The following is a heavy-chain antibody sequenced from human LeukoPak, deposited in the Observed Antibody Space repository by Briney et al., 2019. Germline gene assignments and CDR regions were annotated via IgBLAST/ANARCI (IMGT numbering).Heavy chain of an antibody. CDR2: INSSGRT. Sequence: SEALSLTCAVYVGSPCGYYSRWICQPLGKGLGWMGEINSSGRTNYNSSVKSRVTISIDTSKNQFSLKLSSVTAADTAVYYCARRRWFDYGDYGWNYWGQGTLVTVSS. CDR3: ARRRWFDYGDYGWNY. CDR1: VGSPCGYY. V-gene: IGHV4-34*01. D-gene: IGHD4-17*01. J-gene: IGHJ4*02.